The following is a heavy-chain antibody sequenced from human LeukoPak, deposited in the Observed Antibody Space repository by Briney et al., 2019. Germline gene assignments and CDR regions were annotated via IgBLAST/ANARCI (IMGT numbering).Heavy chain of an antibody. CDR1: GFRFSTSG. CDR3: AKEVTYCSSSSCNDAFDV. CDR2: IRFDGSDE. Sequence: PGGSLRLSCAASGFRFSTSGMHWVGQAPGMGLEWVSFIRFDGSDEDHGDSVKGRFTISRDNSKNTTYLQMNSLRAEDTAVYYCAKEVTYCSSSSCNDAFDVWGRGTMVIVSS. D-gene: IGHD2-2*01. V-gene: IGHV3-30*02. J-gene: IGHJ3*01.